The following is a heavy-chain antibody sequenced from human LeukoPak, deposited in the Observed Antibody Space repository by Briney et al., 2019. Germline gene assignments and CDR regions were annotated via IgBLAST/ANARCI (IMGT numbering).Heavy chain of an antibody. CDR1: GFSFSNYW. CDR2: ISSSSSYI. CDR3: ATRLDGYKSY. D-gene: IGHD5-24*01. J-gene: IGHJ4*02. V-gene: IGHV3-21*01. Sequence: GGSLRLSCAASGFSFSNYWMHWVRQAPGKGLEWVSSISSSSSYIYYADSVKGRFTISRDNAKNSLYLQMNSLRAEDTAVYYCATRLDGYKSYWGQGTLVTVSS.